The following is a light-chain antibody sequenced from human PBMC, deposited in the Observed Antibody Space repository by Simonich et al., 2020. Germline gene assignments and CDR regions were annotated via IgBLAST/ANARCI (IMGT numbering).Light chain of an antibody. J-gene: IGKJ4*01. CDR3: QQYNSYSPT. CDR2: KAV. V-gene: IGKV1-5*03. Sequence: DIQMTQSPSTLSASVGDRVTITCRASKSISSWLAWDQQKPGKAPKLLIYKAVSLESGVPSRFSGSGSGTEFTLTISSLQPDDFATYYCQQYNSYSPTFGGGTKVEIK. CDR1: KSISSW.